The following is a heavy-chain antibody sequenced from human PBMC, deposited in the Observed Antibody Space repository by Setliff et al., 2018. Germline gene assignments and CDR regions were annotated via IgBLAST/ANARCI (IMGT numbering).Heavy chain of an antibody. CDR2: IYTSGST. Sequence: SETLSLTCAVSGYSISSGYYWGWIRQPPGKGLEWIGHIYTSGSTNYNPSLKSRVTISVDTSKNQFSLKLSSVTAADTAVYCCARIHLVVAAIDYWGQGTLVTVSS. V-gene: IGHV4-38-2*01. J-gene: IGHJ4*02. D-gene: IGHD2-15*01. CDR1: GYSISSGYY. CDR3: ARIHLVVAAIDY.